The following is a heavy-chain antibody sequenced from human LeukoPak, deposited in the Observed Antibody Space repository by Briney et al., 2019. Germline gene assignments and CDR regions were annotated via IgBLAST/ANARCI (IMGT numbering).Heavy chain of an antibody. J-gene: IGHJ5*02. V-gene: IGHV3-23*01. CDR2: ISVSGGST. D-gene: IGHD3-10*01. CDR1: GFTFSSYA. CDR3: ARDSLSTSSGFRGSFDP. Sequence: PGGSLRLSCAASGFTFSSYAMSWVRQAPGKGLEGFSAISVSGGSTYYRDSVKGRLTISRDNSKNTLYLQMNSLRAEDTAVYSCARDSLSTSSGFRGSFDPWGQGTLVAVSS.